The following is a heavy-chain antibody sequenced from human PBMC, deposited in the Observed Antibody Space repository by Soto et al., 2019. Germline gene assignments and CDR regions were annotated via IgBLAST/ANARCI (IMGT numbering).Heavy chain of an antibody. V-gene: IGHV3-30*18. CDR1: GFTFSSYG. CDR2: ISYDGSNK. J-gene: IGHJ6*01. CDR3: AKNRPDYGMDV. Sequence: QVQLVESGGGVVQPGRSLRLSCAASGFTFSSYGMHWVRQAPGKGLEWVAVISYDGSNKYYADYVKGRFTISRDNSKNTLYLQMNSLRAEDTAVYYCAKNRPDYGMDVWGQGTTVTVSS.